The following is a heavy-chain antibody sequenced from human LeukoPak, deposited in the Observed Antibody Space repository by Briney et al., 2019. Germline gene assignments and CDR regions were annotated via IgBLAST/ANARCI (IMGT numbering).Heavy chain of an antibody. V-gene: IGHV3-33*01. CDR1: GFTFSNYG. J-gene: IGHJ5*02. CDR2: VWYEGTNK. CDR3: VRQGGLGNYATGSWFDP. D-gene: IGHD1-7*01. Sequence: GRSLRLSCAGSGFTFSNYGMHWVRQAPGKGLEWVAVVWYEGTNKYYADSVKGRFTISRDNSKNTLYLQMDSLRADDTAMYYCVRQGGLGNYATGSWFDPWGQGTLVTVSP.